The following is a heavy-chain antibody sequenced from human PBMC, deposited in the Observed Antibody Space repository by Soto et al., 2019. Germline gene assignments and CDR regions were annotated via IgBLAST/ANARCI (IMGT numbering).Heavy chain of an antibody. D-gene: IGHD3-16*01. V-gene: IGHV4-61*08. J-gene: IGHJ5*02. Sequence: QVQLQESGPGLVRPWETLSLTCSVSGDSVSSGDYYWSWIRQPPGKGLEWIGHVYFSGSTNYIPSLKSRLTMSVHTAKNQFSLKLNSVAAADTAVYYCARIPVDTYMIYWSDPWGQGTQVTVSS. CDR1: GDSVSSGDYY. CDR2: VYFSGST. CDR3: ARIPVDTYMIYWSDP.